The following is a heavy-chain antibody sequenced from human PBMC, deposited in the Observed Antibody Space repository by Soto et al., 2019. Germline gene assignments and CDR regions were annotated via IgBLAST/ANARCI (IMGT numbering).Heavy chain of an antibody. V-gene: IGHV4-34*01. CDR3: ARVKTTYYYGSGRPRIYYYYGMDV. D-gene: IGHD3-10*01. CDR1: GGSFSGYY. CDR2: INHSGST. J-gene: IGHJ6*02. Sequence: SETLSLTCAVYGGSFSGYYWSWIRQPPGKGLEWIGEINHSGSTNYNPSLKSRVTISVDTSKNQFSLKLSSVTAADTAVYYCARVKTTYYYGSGRPRIYYYYGMDVWGQGTTVTVSS.